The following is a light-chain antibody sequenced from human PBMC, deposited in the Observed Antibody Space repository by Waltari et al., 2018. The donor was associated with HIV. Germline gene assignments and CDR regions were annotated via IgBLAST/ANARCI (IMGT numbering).Light chain of an antibody. CDR2: DDS. V-gene: IGLV3-21*02. Sequence: SYVLTQPPSVSVAPGQTARFTCGGNNIGGKSVHWYQQKPGQAPVLVVYDDSDRPSGYPGRFSGFNSDNTATLAVSRVEVGDEADYYCQVWDRNSDHSVVFGGGTKLTVL. J-gene: IGLJ2*01. CDR3: QVWDRNSDHSVV. CDR1: NIGGKS.